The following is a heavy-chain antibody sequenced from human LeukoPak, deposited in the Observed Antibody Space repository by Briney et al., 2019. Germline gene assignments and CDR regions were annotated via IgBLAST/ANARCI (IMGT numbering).Heavy chain of an antibody. CDR3: ARENGYISSPYDY. J-gene: IGHJ4*02. CDR1: GFTFSSYG. V-gene: IGHV3-30*03. CDR2: ISNDGSNK. D-gene: IGHD6-6*01. Sequence: PGRSLRLSCAASGFTFSSYGMHWVRQAPGKGLEWVAVISNDGSNKSYADSVKGRFTISRDNSKNTLYLQMNSLRGEDTAVYFCARENGYISSPYDYWGQGTLVTVSS.